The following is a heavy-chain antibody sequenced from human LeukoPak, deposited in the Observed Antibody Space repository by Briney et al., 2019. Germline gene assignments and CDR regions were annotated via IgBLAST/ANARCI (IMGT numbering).Heavy chain of an antibody. V-gene: IGHV4-39*01. Sequence: PSETLSLTCTVSGGSISASVNSWGWIRQPPGKGLECIVSIYYSGSTYYNPSLKSRVTISVDTSKNQFSLKLTSVTAADTAVYYCARHPNIMITFGGVIVWGQGTMVTVSS. J-gene: IGHJ3*01. D-gene: IGHD3-16*02. CDR1: GGSISASVNS. CDR3: ARHPNIMITFGGVIV. CDR2: IYYSGST.